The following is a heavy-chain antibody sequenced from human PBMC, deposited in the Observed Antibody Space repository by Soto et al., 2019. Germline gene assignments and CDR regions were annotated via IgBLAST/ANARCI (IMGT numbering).Heavy chain of an antibody. CDR2: AYYSEST. Sequence: SETLSLTCTVSGGSIRSSTYQWGWIRQPPGRGLEWIGSAYYSESTYYNPSLKSRVAVSVDTSKNQFSLKVTSVTAADTAVYSCDRHRNWKLDYWGQGTLVTVSS. D-gene: IGHD1-1*01. CDR1: GGSIRSSTYQ. V-gene: IGHV4-39*01. CDR3: DRHRNWKLDY. J-gene: IGHJ4*02.